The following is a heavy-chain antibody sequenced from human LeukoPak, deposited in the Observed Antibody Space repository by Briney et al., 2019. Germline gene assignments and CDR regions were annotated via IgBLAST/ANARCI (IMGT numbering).Heavy chain of an antibody. CDR1: GYSFTTYW. CDR2: IYPGDSNA. J-gene: IGHJ4*02. V-gene: IGHV5-51*01. D-gene: IGHD3-10*01. Sequence: GESLKISCQGSGYSFTTYWIGWVRQMPGKGLEWMGIIYPGDSNARYSPSFQGQVTISADRSISTAYLQWNSLKASDTAMYYCARRSSYFDYWGQGTLVTVSS. CDR3: ARRSSYFDY.